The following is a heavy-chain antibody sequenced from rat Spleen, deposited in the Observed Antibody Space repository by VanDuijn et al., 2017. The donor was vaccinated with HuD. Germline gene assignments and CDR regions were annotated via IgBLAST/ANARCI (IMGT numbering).Heavy chain of an antibody. J-gene: IGHJ3*01. CDR2: ITDTGDST. D-gene: IGHD4-3*01. Sequence: EVQLVESNGGLVQPGRSLKLSCAASGFTFNDYYMAWVRQAPTKGLEWVATITDTGDSTFYPDSVKGRFTISRDNRKSTLHLQMDSLRSEDTATYYCVRQDTSGYANWFGFWGQGTLVTVSS. V-gene: IGHV5-29*01. CDR1: GFTFNDYY. CDR3: VRQDTSGYANWFGF.